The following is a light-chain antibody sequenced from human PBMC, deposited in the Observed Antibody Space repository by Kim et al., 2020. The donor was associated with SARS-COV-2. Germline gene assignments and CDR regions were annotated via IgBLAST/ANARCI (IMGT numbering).Light chain of an antibody. CDR3: QTWDSRAVV. CDR2: QEN. CDR1: KLGDTL. J-gene: IGLJ2*01. V-gene: IGLV3-1*01. Sequence: SYELTQPPSVSVSPGQTASITCSGDKLGDTLPCWYQQKPGQSPVLVIYQENRRPSGIPERFSGSSSGNTATLTISGTQAMDEADYYCQTWDSRAVVFGGGTQLTVL.